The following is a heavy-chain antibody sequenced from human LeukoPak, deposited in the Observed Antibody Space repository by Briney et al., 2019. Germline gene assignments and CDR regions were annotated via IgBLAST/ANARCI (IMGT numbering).Heavy chain of an antibody. Sequence: ASVKVSCKAFGFTFTDYCMHWLRQAPGQGLEWMGEMSPSGGRTSYAQKFQGRVTMTRDTSTSTVYMELTSLSSEDTAVYYCARDHDYGDYEGPAAFDYWGPGTLVTVCS. V-gene: IGHV1-46*01. D-gene: IGHD4-17*01. CDR2: MSPSGGRT. J-gene: IGHJ4*02. CDR1: GFTFTDYC. CDR3: ARDHDYGDYEGPAAFDY.